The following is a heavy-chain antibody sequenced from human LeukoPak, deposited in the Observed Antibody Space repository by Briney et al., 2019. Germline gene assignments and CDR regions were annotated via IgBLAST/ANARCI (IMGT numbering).Heavy chain of an antibody. V-gene: IGHV4-39*07. CDR1: GGSISSSSYY. Sequence: SETLSLTCTVSGGSISSSSYYWGWIRQPPGKGLEWIGSIYYSGSTYYNPSLKSRVTISVDTSKNQFSLKLSSVTAADTAVYYCARAFGDFDYWGQGTLVTVSS. J-gene: IGHJ4*02. CDR3: ARAFGDFDY. D-gene: IGHD3-10*01. CDR2: IYYSGST.